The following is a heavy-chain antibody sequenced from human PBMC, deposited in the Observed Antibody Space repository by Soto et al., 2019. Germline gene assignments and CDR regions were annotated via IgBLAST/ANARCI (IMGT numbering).Heavy chain of an antibody. V-gene: IGHV3-74*01. Sequence: EVQLVESGGGLVQPGGSPRLSCAASGFTFSSYWMHWVRQAPGKGLVWVSRINGDGSSTFYADSVRGRFTVSRDNARDTLFLQINSLRAEDTAVYFCARGLRNYYAMDVWGQGTTVTVSS. CDR3: ARGLRNYYAMDV. J-gene: IGHJ6*02. CDR1: GFTFSSYW. CDR2: INGDGSST.